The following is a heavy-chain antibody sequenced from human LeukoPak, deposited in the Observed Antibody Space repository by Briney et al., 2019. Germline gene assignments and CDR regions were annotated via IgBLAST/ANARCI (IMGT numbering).Heavy chain of an antibody. V-gene: IGHV3-64*01. J-gene: IGHJ4*02. CDR3: ARDGSGSYPLYYFDY. CDR1: GFTFSSYA. CDR2: ISSNGGST. D-gene: IGHD1-26*01. Sequence: PGGSLRLSCAASGFTFSSYAMHWVRQAPGKGLEYVSAISSNGGSTYYANSVKGRFTIPRDNSKNTLYLQIGSLRAEDMAVYYCARDGSGSYPLYYFDYWGQGTLVTVSS.